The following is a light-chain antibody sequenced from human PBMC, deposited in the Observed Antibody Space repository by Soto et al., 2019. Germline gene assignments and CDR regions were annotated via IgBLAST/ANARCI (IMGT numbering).Light chain of an antibody. Sequence: EIVMTQSPATLSVSPGERATLSCRASQDVTTNLAWYQQRPGQAPRLLIHSASTRATSVPARYSGGGSGTEFTLTISSLQSEDFALYYCQQYNNWPKITFGQGTRLEIK. CDR1: QDVTTN. J-gene: IGKJ5*01. CDR2: SAS. CDR3: QQYNNWPKIT. V-gene: IGKV3-15*01.